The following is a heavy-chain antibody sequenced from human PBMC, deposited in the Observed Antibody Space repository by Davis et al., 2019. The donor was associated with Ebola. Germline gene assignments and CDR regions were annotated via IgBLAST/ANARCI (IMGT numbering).Heavy chain of an antibody. J-gene: IGHJ5*02. CDR2: ISTSGGST. Sequence: GESLKISCAASGLIFNNYWMSWIRQAPGKGLEWVSGISTSGGSTYSADSVKGRFTISRDNSKNTLYLQMNSLRAEDTAVYYCARDGGDRGWFDPWGQGTLVTVSS. CDR3: ARDGGDRGWFDP. CDR1: GLIFNNYW. V-gene: IGHV3-23*01. D-gene: IGHD2-21*01.